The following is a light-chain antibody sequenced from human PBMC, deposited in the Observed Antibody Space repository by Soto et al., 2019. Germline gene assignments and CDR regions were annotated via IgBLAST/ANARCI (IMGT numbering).Light chain of an antibody. CDR2: EVT. V-gene: IGLV2-14*01. J-gene: IGLJ3*02. CDR1: SSDVGAYNF. CDR3: ISYTSSSTWV. Sequence: QSALTQPASVSGSPGQSITISCTGTSSDVGAYNFVSWYQHHPGRAPKLIIYEVTIRPSGVSDRFSGSRSGNTASLTISGLQAEDESDYYCISYTSSSTWVFGGGTKLTV.